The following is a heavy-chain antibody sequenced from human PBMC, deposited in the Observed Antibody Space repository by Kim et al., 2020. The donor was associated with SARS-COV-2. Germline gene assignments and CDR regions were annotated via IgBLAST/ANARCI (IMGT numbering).Heavy chain of an antibody. Sequence: YDAYSVKGRFTISRDNAKNSLYLQMNSLRAEDTAVYYCATGIAAAGLKDYWGQGTLVTVSS. J-gene: IGHJ4*02. D-gene: IGHD6-13*01. V-gene: IGHV3-21*01. CDR3: ATGIAAAGLKDY.